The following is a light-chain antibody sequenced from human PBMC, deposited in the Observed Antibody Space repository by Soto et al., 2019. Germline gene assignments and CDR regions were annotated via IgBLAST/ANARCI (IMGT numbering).Light chain of an antibody. Sequence: DLQMTHSPSTLSASVGDRVTITCRASQSISDWLAWYQQKPGKAPKLLIYDISNLEIGVPSRFSGSGSGTEFTLTLSGMQPDDLATYYCQQYNSYSFGQGTKVDIK. CDR2: DIS. J-gene: IGKJ1*01. V-gene: IGKV1-5*01. CDR1: QSISDW. CDR3: QQYNSYS.